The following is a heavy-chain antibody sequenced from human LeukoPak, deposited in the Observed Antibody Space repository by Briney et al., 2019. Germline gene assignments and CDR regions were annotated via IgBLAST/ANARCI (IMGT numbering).Heavy chain of an antibody. CDR3: ARGPIVVVTAIPVGFDY. Sequence: SETLSLTCAVYGGSFSGYYWSWIRQPPGKGLEWIGEINHSGSTNSNPSLKSRVTISVDTSKNQFSLKLSSVTAADTAVYYCARGPIVVVTAIPVGFDYWGQGTLVSVSS. CDR2: INHSGST. D-gene: IGHD2-21*02. CDR1: GGSFSGYY. V-gene: IGHV4-34*01. J-gene: IGHJ4*02.